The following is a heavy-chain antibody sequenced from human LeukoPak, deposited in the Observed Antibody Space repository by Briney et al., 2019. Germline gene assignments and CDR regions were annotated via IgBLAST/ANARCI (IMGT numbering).Heavy chain of an antibody. J-gene: IGHJ4*02. V-gene: IGHV3-13*04. D-gene: IGHD6-19*01. CDR3: VRAPPGTGWLIDH. Sequence: GGSLRLSCAASGFAFSNYDMLWVRQATGKGLEWVSAINTAADSYYPDSVKGRFTISRENAKSSLYLQMNSLRVGDTAVYYCVRAPPGTGWLIDHWGQGTLVAVSS. CDR1: GFAFSNYD. CDR2: INTAADS.